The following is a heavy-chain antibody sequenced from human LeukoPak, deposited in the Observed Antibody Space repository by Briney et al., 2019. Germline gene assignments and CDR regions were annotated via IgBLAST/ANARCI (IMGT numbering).Heavy chain of an antibody. CDR1: GGTFSSYA. V-gene: IGHV1-69*13. D-gene: IGHD2-2*01. Sequence: SVKVSCKASGGTFSSYAISWVRQAPGQGLEWMGGIIPIFGTANYAQKFQGRVTITADESTSTAYMELSSLRSEDTAVYYCARSTSFVVVPAARRYYYGMGVWGQGTTVTVSS. J-gene: IGHJ6*02. CDR2: IIPIFGTA. CDR3: ARSTSFVVVPAARRYYYGMGV.